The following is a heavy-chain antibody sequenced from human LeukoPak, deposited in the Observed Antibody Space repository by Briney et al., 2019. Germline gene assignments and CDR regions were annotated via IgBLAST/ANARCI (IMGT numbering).Heavy chain of an antibody. CDR3: ARVVDLNWFDP. CDR1: GGSISSYY. D-gene: IGHD3/OR15-3a*01. Sequence: SETLSLTCTVSGGSISSYYWSWIRQPPGKGLEWIGYIYYSGSTNYNPSLKSRVTISVDTSKNQCSLKLGSVTAADTAVYYCARVVDLNWFDPWGQGTLATVSS. CDR2: IYYSGST. V-gene: IGHV4-59*01. J-gene: IGHJ5*02.